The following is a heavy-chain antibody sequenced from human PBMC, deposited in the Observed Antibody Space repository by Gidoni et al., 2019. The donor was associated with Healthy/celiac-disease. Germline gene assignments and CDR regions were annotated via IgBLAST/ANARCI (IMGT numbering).Heavy chain of an antibody. CDR2: IWYDGSNK. CDR3: ARDFSTVTTFLFDY. CDR1: GFTFSSYG. Sequence: QVQLVESGGGVVQPGRSLRLSCAASGFTFSSYGMHWVRQAPGKGLEWVAVIWYDGSNKYYADSVKGRFTISRDNSKNTLYLQMNSLRAEDTAVYYCARDFSTVTTFLFDYWGQGTLVTVSS. V-gene: IGHV3-33*01. J-gene: IGHJ4*02. D-gene: IGHD4-17*01.